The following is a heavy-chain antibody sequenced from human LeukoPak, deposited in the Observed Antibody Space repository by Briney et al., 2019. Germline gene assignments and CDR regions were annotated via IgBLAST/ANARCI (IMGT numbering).Heavy chain of an antibody. V-gene: IGHV3-66*01. J-gene: IGHJ4*02. D-gene: IGHD5-24*01. CDR1: GFTVSSSY. CDR3: ARDRRDGYCLGH. CDR2: IYSGGTT. Sequence: GGSLRLSCTGSGFTVSSSYMSWVRQTPGKGLEWVSGIYSGGTTYYADSVKGRVTISRDSSKNTLYLQMNSLGAEDTAVYYCARDRRDGYCLGHWGQGTLVTVSS.